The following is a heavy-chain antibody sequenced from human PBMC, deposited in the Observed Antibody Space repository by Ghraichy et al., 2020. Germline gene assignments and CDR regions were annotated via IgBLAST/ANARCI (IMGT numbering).Heavy chain of an antibody. Sequence: GSLNISCAASGFTFSRYDMHWVRQAPGKGLQWLAVISNDAYNEYYADSVKGRFTISRDNSMNTLYLHINSLSAEDTAVYFCSREPPPYDYGDYPSYYYYGLDVWGQGTAVTVSS. J-gene: IGHJ6*02. CDR3: SREPPPYDYGDYPSYYYYGLDV. CDR1: GFTFSRYD. V-gene: IGHV3-30-3*01. D-gene: IGHD4-17*01. CDR2: ISNDAYNE.